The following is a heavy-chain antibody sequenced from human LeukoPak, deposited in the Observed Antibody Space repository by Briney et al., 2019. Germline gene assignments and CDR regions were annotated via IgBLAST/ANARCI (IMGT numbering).Heavy chain of an antibody. CDR1: GFTFRSYG. J-gene: IGHJ6*03. CDR3: AKDETYYGDYYYYYMDV. CDR2: ISYDGGNK. V-gene: IGHV3-30*18. Sequence: PGGSLRLSCAASGFTFRSYGMHWVRQAPGKGLEWVAVISYDGGNKYYADSVKGRFTISRDNSKNTLYLQMNSLRAEDTAVYYCAKDETYYGDYYYYYMDVWGKGTTVTVSS. D-gene: IGHD4-17*01.